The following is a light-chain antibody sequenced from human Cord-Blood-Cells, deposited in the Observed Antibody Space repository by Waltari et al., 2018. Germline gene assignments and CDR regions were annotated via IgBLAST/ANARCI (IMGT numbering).Light chain of an antibody. CDR3: CSYAGSSTYV. J-gene: IGLJ1*01. CDR1: SSDVGGYNL. Sequence: QSALTQPASVSGSPGQSITISCPGTSSDVGGYNLVSWYQQHPGKAPKIMIYEGSKRPSGVSNRFSGSKAGNTASLTISGLQAEDEADYYCCSYAGSSTYVFGTGTKVTVL. CDR2: EGS. V-gene: IGLV2-23*01.